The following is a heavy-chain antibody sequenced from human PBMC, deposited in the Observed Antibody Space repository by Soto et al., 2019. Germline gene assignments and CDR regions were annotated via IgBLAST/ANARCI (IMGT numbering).Heavy chain of an antibody. J-gene: IGHJ2*01. D-gene: IGHD2-15*01. CDR2: INHRGTT. Sequence: QVQLQQWGAGLLKPSETLSLTCAVSVGSFSGYYWTWLRQSPGKGLECLGEINHRGTTNYNPSLNSRVTIATDTSKHEFYLKLSSVTAADTAVYYCASMIVVVVNTSWTAMSTGRWDFDLWGRGTLVTVSS. CDR3: ASMIVVVVNTSWTAMSTGRWDFDL. CDR1: VGSFSGYY. V-gene: IGHV4-34*02.